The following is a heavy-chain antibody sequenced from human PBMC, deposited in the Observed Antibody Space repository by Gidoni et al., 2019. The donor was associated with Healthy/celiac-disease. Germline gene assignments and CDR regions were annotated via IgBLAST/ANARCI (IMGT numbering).Heavy chain of an antibody. CDR3: TTVFPYYDFWSGY. Sequence: EVQLVESGGGLVKHGGSLRLSCAASGFTFSNAWMSWVRQAPGKGLGWVGRIKSKTDGGTTDYAAPVKGRFTISRDDSKNTLYLQMNSLKTEDTAVYYCTTVFPYYDFWSGYWGQGTLVTVSS. J-gene: IGHJ4*02. D-gene: IGHD3-3*01. V-gene: IGHV3-15*01. CDR1: GFTFSNAW. CDR2: IKSKTDGGTT.